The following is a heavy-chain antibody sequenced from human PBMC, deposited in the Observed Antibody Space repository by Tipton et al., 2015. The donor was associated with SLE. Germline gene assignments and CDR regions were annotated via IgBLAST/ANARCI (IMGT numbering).Heavy chain of an antibody. Sequence: SLRLSCAASGFTFSSYAMSWVRQAPGKGLEWVSAISGSGGSTYYADSVKGRFTISRDNSKNTLYLQMNSLRAEDTAVYYCAKGGVLGYCSSTSCSGTYYGMDVWGQGTTVTVSS. D-gene: IGHD2-2*01. V-gene: IGHV3-23*01. CDR1: GFTFSSYA. CDR3: AKGGVLGYCSSTSCSGTYYGMDV. J-gene: IGHJ6*02. CDR2: ISGSGGST.